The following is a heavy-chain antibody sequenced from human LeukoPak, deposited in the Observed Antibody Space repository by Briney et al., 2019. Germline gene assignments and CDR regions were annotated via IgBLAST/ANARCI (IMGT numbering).Heavy chain of an antibody. CDR2: INHSGST. Sequence: SETLSHSCAVYGGSFSGYYWSWIRQPPGKGLEWIGEINHSGSTNYNPSLKSRVTISVDTSKNQFSLKLSSVTAADTAVYYCARNYYDSSGYYFDYWGQGTLVTVSS. D-gene: IGHD3-22*01. V-gene: IGHV4-34*01. J-gene: IGHJ4*02. CDR1: GGSFSGYY. CDR3: ARNYYDSSGYYFDY.